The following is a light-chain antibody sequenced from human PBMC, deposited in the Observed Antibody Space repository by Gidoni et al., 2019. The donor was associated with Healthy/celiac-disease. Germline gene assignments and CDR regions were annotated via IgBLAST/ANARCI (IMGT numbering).Light chain of an antibody. V-gene: IGKV3-20*01. J-gene: IGKJ3*01. CDR3: QQYGSSPRFT. CDR1: QSVSSIY. CDR2: GAS. Sequence: IVLTQSPGTLSLSPGERATLSCRASQSVSSIYLAWYQQKPGQAPRLLIYGASSRATGIPDRFSGSGSGTDFTLTISRLEPEDFAVYYCQQYGSSPRFTFGPGTKVDIK.